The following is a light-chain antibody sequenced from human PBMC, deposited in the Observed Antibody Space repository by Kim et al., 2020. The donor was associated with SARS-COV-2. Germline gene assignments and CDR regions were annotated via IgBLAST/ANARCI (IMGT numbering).Light chain of an antibody. J-gene: IGLJ3*02. Sequence: QSVLTQPPSVSAAPGQKVTISCSGRSSNIGAKYVSWYQHLPGTAPKLLIYDNNKRPSGIPDRFTGSKSGTSATLGITGLQTGDEAHYYCVSWDNSLSAVLFGGGTKVTVL. V-gene: IGLV1-51*01. CDR2: DNN. CDR1: SSNIGAKY. CDR3: VSWDNSLSAVL.